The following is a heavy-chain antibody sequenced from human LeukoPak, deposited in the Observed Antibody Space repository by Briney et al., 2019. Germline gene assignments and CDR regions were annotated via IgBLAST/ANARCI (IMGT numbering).Heavy chain of an antibody. D-gene: IGHD5-18*01. CDR3: AREGKRAAAMVTLYFQH. Sequence: PSETLSLTCTVYGGSISSGSYYWSWIRQPAGKGLEWIGRIYTSGSTNYNPSLKSRVTISVDTSKNQFSLKLSSVTAADTAVYYCAREGKRAAAMVTLYFQHWGQGTLVTVSS. J-gene: IGHJ1*01. V-gene: IGHV4-61*02. CDR2: IYTSGST. CDR1: GGSISSGSYY.